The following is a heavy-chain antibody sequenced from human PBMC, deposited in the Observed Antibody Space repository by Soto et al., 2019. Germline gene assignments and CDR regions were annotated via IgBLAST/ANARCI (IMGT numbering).Heavy chain of an antibody. CDR3: ARGYCSGGSCYSVDWFDP. D-gene: IGHD2-15*01. CDR2: IIPIFGTA. V-gene: IGHV1-69*13. CDR1: GGTFSSYA. J-gene: IGHJ5*02. Sequence: SVKVSCKASGGTFSSYAISWVRQAPGQGLEWMGGIIPIFGTANYAQKFQGRVTITADESTSTAYMELSSLRSEDTAVYYCARGYCSGGSCYSVDWFDPWGQGTLVTAPQ.